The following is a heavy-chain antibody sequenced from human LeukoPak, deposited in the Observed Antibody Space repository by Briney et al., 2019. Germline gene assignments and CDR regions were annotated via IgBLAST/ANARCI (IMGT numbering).Heavy chain of an antibody. CDR2: IYYSGST. J-gene: IGHJ4*02. D-gene: IGHD3-10*01. CDR1: GGSISSYY. CDR3: ARGAHYYGSGSYVYGY. Sequence: PSETLSLTCTVSGGSISSYYWSWIRQPPGKGLEWIGYIYYSGSTNYNPPLKSRVTISVDTSKNQFSLKLSSVTAADTAVYYCARGAHYYGSGSYVYGYWGQGTLVTVSS. V-gene: IGHV4-59*01.